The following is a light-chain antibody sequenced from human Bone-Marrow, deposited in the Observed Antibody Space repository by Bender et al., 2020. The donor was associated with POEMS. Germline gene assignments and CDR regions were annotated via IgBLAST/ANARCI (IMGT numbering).Light chain of an antibody. J-gene: IGLJ3*02. CDR3: VAWDASLNGWV. V-gene: IGLV1-44*01. Sequence: QSVLTQPPSVSGTPGQRVTISCSGSGSNIGGYPVNWYQQLPGTAPRLLIYRSNQRPSGVPDRFSASKSGTSASLAITGLQSDDEAIYFCVAWDASLNGWVFGGGTKLTVL. CDR1: GSNIGGYP. CDR2: RSN.